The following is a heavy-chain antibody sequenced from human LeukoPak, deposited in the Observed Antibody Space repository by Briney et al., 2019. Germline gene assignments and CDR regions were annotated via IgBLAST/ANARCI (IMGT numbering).Heavy chain of an antibody. V-gene: IGHV4-59*01. Sequence: PSETLSLTCAVSGSSISSYYWSWIRQPPGKGLEWIGYIYYSGSTNYNPSLKSRVTISVDTSKNQFSLKLSSVTAADTAVYYCARVAPVQLWAPRVWFDPWGQGTLVTVSS. CDR3: ARVAPVQLWAPRVWFDP. CDR1: GSSISSYY. CDR2: IYYSGST. D-gene: IGHD5-18*01. J-gene: IGHJ5*02.